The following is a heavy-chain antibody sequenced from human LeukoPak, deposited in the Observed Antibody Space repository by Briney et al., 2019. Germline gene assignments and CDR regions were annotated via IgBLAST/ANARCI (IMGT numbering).Heavy chain of an antibody. CDR1: GFTFDDYA. J-gene: IGHJ4*02. CDR3: ARDPSQAGY. V-gene: IGHV3-9*01. Sequence: PGGSLRLSCAASGFTFDDYAMHWVRQAPGKGLEWVSGISWNSGSIGYADSVKGRFTISRDNAKNTLYLQMNSLRAEDTAVYYCARDPSQAGYWGQGTLVTVSS. CDR2: ISWNSGSI.